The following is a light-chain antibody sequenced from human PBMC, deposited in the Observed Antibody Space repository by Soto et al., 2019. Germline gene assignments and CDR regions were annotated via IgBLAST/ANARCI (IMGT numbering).Light chain of an antibody. CDR1: QSLSSR. V-gene: IGKV1-39*01. J-gene: IGKJ2*01. CDR3: QQSFSPPYT. CDR2: ETS. Sequence: IQMPQSPSSLSASVGDRVTITCRASQSLSSRLTWYQQKPGEAPKLLIYETSSLHSGVPSRFSGSGSETDVTLTINSLQPEDFATYYCQQSFSPPYTFGQGTKLEIK.